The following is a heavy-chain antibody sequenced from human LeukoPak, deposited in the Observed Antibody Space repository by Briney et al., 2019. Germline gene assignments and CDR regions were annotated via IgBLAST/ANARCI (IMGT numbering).Heavy chain of an antibody. J-gene: IGHJ4*02. CDR1: GFTFDDYA. CDR2: ISGDGDST. D-gene: IGHD4-23*01. CDR3: AKDLIEINYGGNSHSSY. V-gene: IGHV3-43*02. Sequence: RGSLRLSCAASGFTFDDYAMHWVRHAPGKGREWVCLISGDGDSTYYADSVKGRFTISRDKSKNSLYLQMNSLRTEDTALYYCAKDLIEINYGGNSHSSYWGQGTLVTVSS.